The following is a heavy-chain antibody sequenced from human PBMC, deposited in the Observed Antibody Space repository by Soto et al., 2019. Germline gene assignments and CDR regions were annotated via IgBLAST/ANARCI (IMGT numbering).Heavy chain of an antibody. J-gene: IGHJ4*02. Sequence: QVLVQESGPGLVKPSQTLTLSCTVSGGSVDSGNHYWNWIRQPPGKGLEWIGYIYYGESTYYNPFLTSRATISVDTSQSRFSLRLTSVTAADTAVYYCARDMGSAMTTRIFDHWGQGTLVTVSS. CDR1: GGSVDSGNHY. CDR2: IYYGEST. CDR3: ARDMGSAMTTRIFDH. V-gene: IGHV4-30-4*01. D-gene: IGHD4-17*01.